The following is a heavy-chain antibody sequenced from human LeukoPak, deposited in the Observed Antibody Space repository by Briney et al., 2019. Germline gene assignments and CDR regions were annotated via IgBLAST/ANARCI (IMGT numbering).Heavy chain of an antibody. J-gene: IGHJ4*02. CDR1: GFIFSNYA. D-gene: IGHD6-19*01. CDR3: AKTQRYSSRPYDY. Sequence: GGSLRLSCAVSGFIFSNYAMSWVRQAPGKGLEWVSAISGSGGSTYYADSVKGRFTISRDNSKNTLYLQMNSLRAEDTAVYYCAKTQRYSSRPYDYWGQGTLVTVSS. CDR2: ISGSGGST. V-gene: IGHV3-23*01.